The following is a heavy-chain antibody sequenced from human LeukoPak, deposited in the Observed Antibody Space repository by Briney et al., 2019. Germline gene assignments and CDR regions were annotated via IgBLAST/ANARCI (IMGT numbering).Heavy chain of an antibody. D-gene: IGHD1-1*01. CDR2: ISHDGSNR. CDR3: AKGTTGTPFDY. Sequence: PGGPLRLSCTASGFTFSSFAMHWVRQAPGKGLEWVAVISHDGSNRNYADSVNGRFTISRDKSKNTLFLQMNSLRPEDTAVYYCAKGTTGTPFDYWGQGTLVVVSS. V-gene: IGHV3-30*18. J-gene: IGHJ4*02. CDR1: GFTFSSFA.